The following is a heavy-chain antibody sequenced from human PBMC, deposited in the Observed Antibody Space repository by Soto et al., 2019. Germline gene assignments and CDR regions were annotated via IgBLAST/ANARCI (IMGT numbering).Heavy chain of an antibody. Sequence: GASVKVSCKASGYTFTGYYMHWVRQAPGQGLEWMGWINPNSGGTNYAQKFQGWVTMTRDTSISTAYMELSRLRSDDTAVYYCASSHILTGYYNWDYYYGMDVWGQGTTVTVSS. CDR2: INPNSGGT. V-gene: IGHV1-2*04. CDR1: GYTFTGYY. D-gene: IGHD3-9*01. J-gene: IGHJ6*02. CDR3: ASSHILTGYYNWDYYYGMDV.